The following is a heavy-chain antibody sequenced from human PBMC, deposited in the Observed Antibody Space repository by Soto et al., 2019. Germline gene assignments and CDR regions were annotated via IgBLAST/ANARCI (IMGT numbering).Heavy chain of an antibody. CDR3: ATTLGPGIVVAEDYANYHGMDV. V-gene: IGHV1-69*01. CDR2: IMPIFGTSGTT. J-gene: IGHJ6*02. Sequence: QVQLVQSGAEVKKPGSSVKVACKASGGTFSDYAISWVRQAPGQGLEWMGVIMPIFGTSGTTNYAQKFHDRVTITADESTRTASLELIRLRSEDTAVYYCATTLGPGIVVAEDYANYHGMDVWGPGTPVTVSS. D-gene: IGHD6-19*01. CDR1: GGTFSDYA.